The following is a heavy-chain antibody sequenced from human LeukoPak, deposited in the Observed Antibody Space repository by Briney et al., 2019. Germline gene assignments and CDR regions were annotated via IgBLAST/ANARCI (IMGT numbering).Heavy chain of an antibody. CDR3: ARDQGYYYGMDV. Sequence: PSETLSLTCTVSGGSISSYYWSWIRQPPGKGLEWIGYNYYSGSTNYNPSLKSRVTISVDTSKNQFSLKLSPVTAADTAVYYCARDQGYYYGMDVWGQGTTVTVSS. V-gene: IGHV4-59*01. J-gene: IGHJ6*02. CDR1: GGSISSYY. CDR2: NYYSGST.